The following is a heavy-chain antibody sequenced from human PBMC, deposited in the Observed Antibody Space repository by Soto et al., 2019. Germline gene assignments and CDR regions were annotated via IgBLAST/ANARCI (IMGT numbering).Heavy chain of an antibody. V-gene: IGHV3-30*18. CDR1: GFTFSSYG. D-gene: IGHD5-18*01. J-gene: IGHJ4*02. Sequence: PGGSLRLSCAASGFTFSSYGMHWVRQAPCKGLEWVAVISYDGSNKYYADSVKGRFTISRDNSKNTLYLQMNSLRAEDTAVYYCAKDLRDTAMVCDYWGQGTLVTVSS. CDR3: AKDLRDTAMVCDY. CDR2: ISYDGSNK.